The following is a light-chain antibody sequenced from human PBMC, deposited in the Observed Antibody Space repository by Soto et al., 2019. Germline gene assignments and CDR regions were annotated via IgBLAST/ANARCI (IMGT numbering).Light chain of an antibody. CDR3: QQYNSYSGT. J-gene: IGKJ1*01. CDR1: QSVSSK. CDR2: DAS. Sequence: TQSPGTLSVSPGERATLSCRASQSVSSKLAWYQQKPGKAPKLLIYDASSLESGVPSRFSGSGSGTEFTLTINSLQPDDFATYYCQQYNSYSGTFGQGPKVDIK. V-gene: IGKV1-5*01.